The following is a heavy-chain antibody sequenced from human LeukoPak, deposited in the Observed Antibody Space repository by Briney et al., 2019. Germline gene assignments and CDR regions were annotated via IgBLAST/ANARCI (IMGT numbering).Heavy chain of an antibody. D-gene: IGHD2-15*01. J-gene: IGHJ6*03. V-gene: IGHV3-48*01. CDR2: ISSSSSTI. CDR3: ARDQQIVVEVAASQDYYYYMDV. Sequence: GGSLRLSCAASGFTFSSYSMNWVRQAPGKGLEWVSYISSSSSTIYYADSVKGRFTISRDNAKNSLYLQMNSLRAEDTAVYYCARDQQIVVEVAASQDYYYYMDVWGKGTTVTVSS. CDR1: GFTFSSYS.